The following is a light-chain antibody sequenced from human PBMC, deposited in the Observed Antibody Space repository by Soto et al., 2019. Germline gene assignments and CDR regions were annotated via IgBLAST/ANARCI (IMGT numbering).Light chain of an antibody. CDR3: QQYNKWPYT. Sequence: EIVMTQSPATLSVSPGERATLSCRASQSVTSNLAWYQQKPGQAPRLLIYDASTRATGIPARFSGGGSGTEFTLTITSLQSEDFAVYYCQQYNKWPYTFGQGTKLEIK. J-gene: IGKJ2*01. CDR1: QSVTSN. V-gene: IGKV3-15*01. CDR2: DAS.